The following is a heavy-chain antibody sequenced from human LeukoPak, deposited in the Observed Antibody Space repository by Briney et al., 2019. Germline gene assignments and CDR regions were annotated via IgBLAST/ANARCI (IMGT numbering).Heavy chain of an antibody. CDR2: IIPILGIA. V-gene: IGHV1-69*04. CDR1: GGTFSSYA. Sequence: GASVKVSCKASGGTFSSYAVSWVRQAPGQGLEWMGRIIPILGIANYAQKFQGRVTITADKSTSTAYMELSSLRSEDTAVCYCARVVDDSRSDYFDYWGQGTLVTVSS. CDR3: ARVVDDSRSDYFDY. D-gene: IGHD3-22*01. J-gene: IGHJ4*02.